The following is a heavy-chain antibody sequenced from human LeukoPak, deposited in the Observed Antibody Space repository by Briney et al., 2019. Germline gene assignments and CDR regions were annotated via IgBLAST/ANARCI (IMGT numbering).Heavy chain of an antibody. CDR1: GGSISSSTYF. J-gene: IGHJ6*03. V-gene: IGHV4-39*01. CDR2: IHNSGST. CDR3: ARQLYDSGSCYAPMDV. Sequence: SETLSLTCSVSGGSISSSTYFWGWIRQPPGKGLEWIASIHNSGSTYSNPSLKSRVTISVDTSKNQFSLRLSSVSAADTAVYFCARQLYDSGSCYAPMDVWGKGTTVTISS. D-gene: IGHD3-10*01.